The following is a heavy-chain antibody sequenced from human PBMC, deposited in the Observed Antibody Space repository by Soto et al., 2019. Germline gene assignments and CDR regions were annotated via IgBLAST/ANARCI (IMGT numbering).Heavy chain of an antibody. CDR2: VCGSGAVT. CDR1: GCTFINYA. CDR3: GMADSSGYYYEKH. V-gene: IGHV3-23*01. Sequence: SLRLSCAAVGCTFINYASHRVRQAPGKGLEWVAAVCGSGAVTYYTDSVRGRFTISRDNSRSTLYLQMSSLRAEDTAVYYCGMADSSGYYYEKHWRQGTLVTVSS. J-gene: IGHJ4*02. D-gene: IGHD3-22*01.